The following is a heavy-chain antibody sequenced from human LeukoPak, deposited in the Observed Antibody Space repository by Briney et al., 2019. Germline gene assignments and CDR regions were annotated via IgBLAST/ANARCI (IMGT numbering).Heavy chain of an antibody. CDR2: ISHSGST. J-gene: IGHJ4*02. CDR1: GGSISSSNW. V-gene: IGHV4-4*02. D-gene: IGHD6-19*01. Sequence: SGTLSLTCAVSGGSISSSNWWSWVRQPPGKGLEWIGEISHSGSTNCNPSLKSRVTISVDTSKNQFSLKLSSVTAADTAVYYCARVSRGTVAGRIDYWGQGTLVTVSS. CDR3: ARVSRGTVAGRIDY.